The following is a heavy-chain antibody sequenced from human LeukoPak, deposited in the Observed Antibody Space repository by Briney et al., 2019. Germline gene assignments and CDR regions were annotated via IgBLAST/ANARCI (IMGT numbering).Heavy chain of an antibody. CDR3: HGYNYYPAADY. J-gene: IGHJ4*02. Sequence: SETLSLTCTVSGGSISSYYWSWIRQPPGKGLEWIGYIYYSGSTNYNPSLKSRVTISVDTSKHQFSLKLSSVTAADTAVYYCHGYNYYPAADYWGQGTLVTVSS. CDR2: IYYSGST. CDR1: GGSISSYY. D-gene: IGHD5-24*01. V-gene: IGHV4-59*01.